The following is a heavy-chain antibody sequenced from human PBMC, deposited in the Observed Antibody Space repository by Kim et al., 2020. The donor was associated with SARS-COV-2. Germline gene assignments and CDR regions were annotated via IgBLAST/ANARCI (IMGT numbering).Heavy chain of an antibody. CDR2: ISWNSGSI. CDR1: GFTFDDYA. J-gene: IGHJ6*02. V-gene: IGHV3-9*01. CDR3: AKDRRVGATPPYYGMDV. Sequence: GGSLRLSCAASGFTFDDYAMHWVRQAQGKGLEWVSGISWNSGSIGYADSVKGRFTISRDNAKNSLYLQMNSLRAEDTALYYCAKDRRVGATPPYYGMDVCGQGTTVTVSS. D-gene: IGHD1-26*01.